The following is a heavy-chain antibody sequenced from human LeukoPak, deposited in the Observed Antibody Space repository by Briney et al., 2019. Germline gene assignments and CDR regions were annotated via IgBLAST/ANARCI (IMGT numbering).Heavy chain of an antibody. CDR2: INHSGST. Sequence: SETLSLTCAVYGDSFSGYYWSWIRQPPGKGLEWIGEINHSGSTNYNPSLKSRVTISVDTSKNQFSLKLSSVTAADTAVYYCARSYLGGWYYFDYWGQGTLVTVSS. CDR1: GDSFSGYY. J-gene: IGHJ4*02. V-gene: IGHV4-34*01. D-gene: IGHD6-19*01. CDR3: ARSYLGGWYYFDY.